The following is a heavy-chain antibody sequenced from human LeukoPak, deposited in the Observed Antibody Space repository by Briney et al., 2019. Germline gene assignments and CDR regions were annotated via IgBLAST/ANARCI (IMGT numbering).Heavy chain of an antibody. D-gene: IGHD4-17*01. CDR1: GFIFSSYG. CDR3: ARDHGDYSGKDY. J-gene: IGHJ4*02. V-gene: IGHV3-33*01. Sequence: PGGSLRLSCAASGFIFSSYGMHWVRQAPGKGLEWVAVTWYDGSYKYYADAVKGRFTISRDNSKNTLYLQMNSLRAEDTAVYFCARDHGDYSGKDYWGQGTLVAVSS. CDR2: TWYDGSYK.